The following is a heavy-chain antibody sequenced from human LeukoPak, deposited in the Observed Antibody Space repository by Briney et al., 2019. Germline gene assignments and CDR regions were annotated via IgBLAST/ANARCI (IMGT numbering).Heavy chain of an antibody. V-gene: IGHV3-23*01. CDR1: GFTFSSYA. Sequence: GGTLRLSCGASGFTFSSYAMSWVRHAPGKGLEWVSAISGSGGSTYYADSVKGRFTISRDNSKNTLYLQMNSLRAEDTAVYYCAKYRDFWSGYSDYFDYWGQGALVTVSS. J-gene: IGHJ4*02. CDR3: AKYRDFWSGYSDYFDY. CDR2: ISGSGGST. D-gene: IGHD3-3*01.